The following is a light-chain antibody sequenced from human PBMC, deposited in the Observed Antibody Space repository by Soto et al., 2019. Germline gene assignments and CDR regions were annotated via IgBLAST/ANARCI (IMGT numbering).Light chain of an antibody. Sequence: QSALTQPASVSGSPGQSITFSCTGTSNDIGGYNYVSWFQHHPDKAPKLIIYEVNDRPSGVSNRFSGSKSGNTASLTISGLQPEDEADYYCSSYTTNHTLVFGGGTKVTVL. CDR3: SSYTTNHTLV. J-gene: IGLJ3*02. CDR1: SNDIGGYNY. CDR2: EVN. V-gene: IGLV2-14*01.